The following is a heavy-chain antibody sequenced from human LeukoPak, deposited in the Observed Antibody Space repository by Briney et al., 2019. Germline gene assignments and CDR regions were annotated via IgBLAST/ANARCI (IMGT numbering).Heavy chain of an antibody. CDR3: AKSDHSYYYDSSGYLPFDY. J-gene: IGHJ4*02. D-gene: IGHD3-22*01. V-gene: IGHV3-23*01. Sequence: GGSLRLSCAASGFTFSSYSMNWVRQAPGKGLEWISYISGSTRTIYYADSVKGRFTISRDNSKNTLYLQMNSPRAEYTAVYYCAKSDHSYYYDSSGYLPFDYWGQGTLVTVSS. CDR1: GFTFSSYS. CDR2: ISGSTRTI.